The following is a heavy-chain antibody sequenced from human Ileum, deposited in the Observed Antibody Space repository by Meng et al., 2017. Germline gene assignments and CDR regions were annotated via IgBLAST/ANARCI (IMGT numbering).Heavy chain of an antibody. CDR1: GGSISSGDYD. D-gene: IGHD1-26*01. J-gene: IGHJ5*02. Sequence: VQLQESGPGLVKSSQTLSLTCTVSGGSISSGDYDWSWFRQPPGKGLEWIGYIFDTGPPSYSPPLRSRLSISMDTSKNQFSLRLTSVSAADTAVYYCAASLDGNRFDPWGQGTLVTVSS. CDR2: IFDTGPP. V-gene: IGHV4-30-4*01. CDR3: AASLDGNRFDP.